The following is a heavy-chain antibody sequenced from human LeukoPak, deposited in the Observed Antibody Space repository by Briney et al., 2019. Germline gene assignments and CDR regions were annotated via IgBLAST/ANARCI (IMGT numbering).Heavy chain of an antibody. CDR3: ATGPPSRRWLQSTIDY. CDR2: IYHSGST. Sequence: PSETLSLTCAVSGGSISSGGYSWSWIRQPPGKGLEWIGYIYHSGSTYYNPSLKSRVTISVDRSKNQFSLKLSSVTAADTAVYYCATGPPSRRWLQSTIDYWGQGTLVTVSS. V-gene: IGHV4-30-2*01. D-gene: IGHD5-24*01. J-gene: IGHJ4*02. CDR1: GGSISSGGYS.